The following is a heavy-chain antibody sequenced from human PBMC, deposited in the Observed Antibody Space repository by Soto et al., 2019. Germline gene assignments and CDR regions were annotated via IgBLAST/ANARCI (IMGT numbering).Heavy chain of an antibody. Sequence: QVQLQESGPGLVKPSQTLSLTCTVSGGSISSGDYYWSWIRQPPGKGLEWIGYIYYSGSTYYNPSLTRRVTLSVDTSKNQFSLKLSSVTAADTAVYYCAGTITLVRGGQAPYYYYGMDVWGQGTTVTVSS. CDR2: IYYSGST. V-gene: IGHV4-30-4*01. CDR1: GGSISSGDYY. CDR3: AGTITLVRGGQAPYYYYGMDV. J-gene: IGHJ6*02. D-gene: IGHD3-10*01.